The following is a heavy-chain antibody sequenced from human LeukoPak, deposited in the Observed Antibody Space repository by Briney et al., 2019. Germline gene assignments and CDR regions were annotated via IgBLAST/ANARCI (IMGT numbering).Heavy chain of an antibody. CDR1: GYTFTSYA. D-gene: IGHD6-6*01. CDR3: ARHRIIAARPPYYYYGMDA. J-gene: IGHJ6*02. V-gene: IGHV1-69*13. Sequence: SVKVSCKASGYTFTSYAISWVRQAPGQGLEWMGGIIPIFGTANYAQRFQGRVTITADESTSTAYMELSSLRSEDTAVYYCARHRIIAARPPYYYYGMDAWGQGTTVTVSS. CDR2: IIPIFGTA.